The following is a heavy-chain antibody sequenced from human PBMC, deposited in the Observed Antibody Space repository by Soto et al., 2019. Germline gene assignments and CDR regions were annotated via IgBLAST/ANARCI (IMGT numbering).Heavy chain of an antibody. J-gene: IGHJ4*02. CDR1: GFTFSSYA. Sequence: QVQLVESGGGVVQPGRSLRLSCAASGFTFSSYAMQWVRQAPGKGLEWVAVISNDGSYKNYADSVKGRFTISRDNSKNTLFLQMNSLRADDTAVYHCAKNRAVTGGEDEGVFDYWGQGTLVTVSS. CDR3: AKNRAVTGGEDEGVFDY. V-gene: IGHV3-30*18. D-gene: IGHD6-19*01. CDR2: ISNDGSYK.